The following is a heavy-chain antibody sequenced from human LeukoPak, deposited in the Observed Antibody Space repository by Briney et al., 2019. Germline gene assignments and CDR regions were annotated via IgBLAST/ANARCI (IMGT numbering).Heavy chain of an antibody. V-gene: IGHV3-48*03. CDR2: ISSSGSTI. D-gene: IGHD3-10*01. J-gene: IGHJ6*03. CDR1: GFTFSSYE. Sequence: GGSLRLSCAASGFTFSSYEMNWVRQAPGKGLEWVSYISSSGSTIYYADSVKGRFTISRDNAKNSLYLQMNSLRTEDTALYYCAVTYYYGSGSSERYMDVWGKGTTVTVSS. CDR3: AVTYYYGSGSSERYMDV.